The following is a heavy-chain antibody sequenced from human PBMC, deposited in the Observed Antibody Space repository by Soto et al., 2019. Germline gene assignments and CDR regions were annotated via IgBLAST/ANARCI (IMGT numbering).Heavy chain of an antibody. D-gene: IGHD4-4*01. CDR3: ARSIVRMTTVTKGWFDP. CDR1: GYTFTSYD. J-gene: IGHJ5*02. Sequence: GASVKVSCKASGYTFTSYDINWVRQAAGQGLEWMGWMNPNSGNTGYAQKFQGRVTMTRNTSISTAYMELSSLRSEDTAVYYCARSIVRMTTVTKGWFDPWGQGTLVTVSS. CDR2: MNPNSGNT. V-gene: IGHV1-8*01.